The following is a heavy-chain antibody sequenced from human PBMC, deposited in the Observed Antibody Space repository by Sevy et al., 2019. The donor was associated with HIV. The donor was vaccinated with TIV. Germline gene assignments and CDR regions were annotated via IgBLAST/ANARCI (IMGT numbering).Heavy chain of an antibody. Sequence: SETLSLTCTVSGGSITSLYWGWIRQPPGKGLEWIANIYYNGNTNYNPSLKSRVTISLVTSKNQFSLSLSSVYAADTSIYYCASDNALCRGYSWGQGTLVTVSS. J-gene: IGHJ4*02. CDR2: IYYNGNT. D-gene: IGHD2-21*01. CDR1: GGSITSLY. V-gene: IGHV4-59*08. CDR3: ASDNALCRGYS.